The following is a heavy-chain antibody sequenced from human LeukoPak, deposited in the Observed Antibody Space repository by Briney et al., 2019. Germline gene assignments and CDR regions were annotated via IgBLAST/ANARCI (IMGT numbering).Heavy chain of an antibody. CDR3: ARVPAFYYGDYWTSSNYFDY. CDR2: TFHSGRT. CDR1: GGSISSTNW. D-gene: IGHD4-17*01. V-gene: IGHV4-4*02. J-gene: IGHJ4*02. Sequence: SETLSLTCAVPGGSISSTNWGSWVRQPPGKGLEWIGETFHSGRTNYNPSLKSRVTISVDKSRNQFSLKLSSVTAADTAVYYCARVPAFYYGDYWTSSNYFDYWGQGTLVTVSS.